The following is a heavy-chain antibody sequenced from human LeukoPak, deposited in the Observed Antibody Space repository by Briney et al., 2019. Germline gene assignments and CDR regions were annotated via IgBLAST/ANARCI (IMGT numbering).Heavy chain of an antibody. J-gene: IGHJ4*02. CDR2: ISYDGSNK. Sequence: QPGRSLRLSCAASGFTFSSYAMHWVRQAPGKGLEWVAVISYDGSNKYYADSVKGRFTISRDNSKNTLYLQMNSLRAEDTAVYYCARDLGYSSGRYDGVADYWGQGTLVTVSS. CDR3: ARDLGYSSGRYDGVADY. V-gene: IGHV3-30-3*01. CDR1: GFTFSSYA. D-gene: IGHD6-19*01.